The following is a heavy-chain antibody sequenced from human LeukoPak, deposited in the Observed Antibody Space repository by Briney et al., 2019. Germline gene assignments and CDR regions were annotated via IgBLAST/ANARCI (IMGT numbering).Heavy chain of an antibody. V-gene: IGHV4-59*01. Sequence: PSETLSLTCTVSGGSISSYYWSWIRQPPGKGLEGIGYIYYSGSTNYNPSLKSRVTISVDTSKNQFSLKLSSVTAADTAVYYCARAPLYGGNSRGAFDIWGQGTMVTVSS. CDR1: GGSISSYY. J-gene: IGHJ3*02. CDR3: ARAPLYGGNSRGAFDI. D-gene: IGHD4-23*01. CDR2: IYYSGST.